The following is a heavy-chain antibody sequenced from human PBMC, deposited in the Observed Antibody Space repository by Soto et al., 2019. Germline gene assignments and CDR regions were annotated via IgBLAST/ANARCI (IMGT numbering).Heavy chain of an antibody. V-gene: IGHV3-15*01. CDR3: TTDQLTYYDILTGYYTADY. J-gene: IGHJ4*02. Sequence: GGSLRLSCAASGFTFGNAWMSWISQAPGKGLEWVGRIKSKTDGGTTDYAAPVKGRFTISRDDSKNTLYLQMNSLKTEDTAVYYCTTDQLTYYDILTGYYTADYWGQGTLVTVYS. D-gene: IGHD3-9*01. CDR1: GFTFGNAW. CDR2: IKSKTDGGTT.